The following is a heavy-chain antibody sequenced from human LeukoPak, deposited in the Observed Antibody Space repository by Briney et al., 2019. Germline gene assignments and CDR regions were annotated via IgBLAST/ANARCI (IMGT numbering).Heavy chain of an antibody. CDR1: GGSFSGYY. CDR2: INHSGST. Sequence: PSETLSLTCAVYGGSFSGYYWTWIRQPPGKGLEWIGEINHSGSTYYNPSLKSRVTISVDTSKNQFSLKLNSVTAADTAVYYCVRPPYCSSTSCYRALDIWGQGTMVTVSS. V-gene: IGHV4-34*01. D-gene: IGHD2-2*01. J-gene: IGHJ3*02. CDR3: VRPPYCSSTSCYRALDI.